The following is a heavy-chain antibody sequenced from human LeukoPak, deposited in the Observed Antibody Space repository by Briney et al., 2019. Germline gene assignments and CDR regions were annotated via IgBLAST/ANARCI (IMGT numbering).Heavy chain of an antibody. Sequence: GGSQRLSCAGSGFTFSSYAMSWVRQAPGKGLEWVSVIYSGGSTCYADSVKGRFTISRDNSKNTLYLQMNSLRAEDTAVYYCARAAGGYGDYYFDYWGQGTLVTVSS. CDR1: GFTFSSYA. CDR3: ARAAGGYGDYYFDY. CDR2: IYSGGST. D-gene: IGHD4-17*01. J-gene: IGHJ4*02. V-gene: IGHV3-53*01.